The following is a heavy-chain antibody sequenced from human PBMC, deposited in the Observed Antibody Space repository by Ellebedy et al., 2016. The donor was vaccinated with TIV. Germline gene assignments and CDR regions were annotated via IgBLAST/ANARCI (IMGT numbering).Heavy chain of an antibody. J-gene: IGHJ4*02. D-gene: IGHD3-3*01. CDR2: MYNSGRN. V-gene: IGHV4-61*01. Sequence: SETLSLXXSVSGASVNSGTYSWNWFRQPPGKGLEWIGYMYNSGRNNYNPSLKSRVTISVDSSKDQFSLNLQSVTAVDTALYYCARGVLSGFGQHFDYWGQGTLVTVS. CDR1: GASVNSGTYS. CDR3: ARGVLSGFGQHFDY.